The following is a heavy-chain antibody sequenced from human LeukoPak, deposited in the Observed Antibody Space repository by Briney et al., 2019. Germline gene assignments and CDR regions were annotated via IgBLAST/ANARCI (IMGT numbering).Heavy chain of an antibody. D-gene: IGHD3-22*01. CDR1: GGTFSSYA. CDR3: ASSSGYYAEAFDY. J-gene: IGHJ4*02. CDR2: IIPIFGTA. V-gene: IGHV1-69*05. Sequence: SVKVSCKASGGTFSSYAVSWVRQAPGQGLEWMGGIIPIFGTANYAQKFQGRVTITTDESTSTAYMELSSLRSEDTAVYYCASSSGYYAEAFDYWGQGTLVTVSS.